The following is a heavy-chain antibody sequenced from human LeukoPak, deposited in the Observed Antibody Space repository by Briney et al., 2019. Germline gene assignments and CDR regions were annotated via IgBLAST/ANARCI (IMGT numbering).Heavy chain of an antibody. D-gene: IGHD3-10*02. V-gene: IGHV3-33*03. CDR2: IWYDGSNK. J-gene: IGHJ4*02. Sequence: PGRSLRLSCAASGFTFSSYGMHWVRQAPGKGLEWVAVIWYDGSNKYYADSVKGRFTISRDNAKGTLYLQMNSLRAEDTAVYYCTTLYSGPMDYWGQGTLVTVSS. CDR3: TTLYSGPMDY. CDR1: GFTFSSYG.